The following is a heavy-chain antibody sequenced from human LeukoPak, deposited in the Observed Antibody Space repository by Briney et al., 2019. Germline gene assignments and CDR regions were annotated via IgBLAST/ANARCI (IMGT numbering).Heavy chain of an antibody. V-gene: IGHV3-74*01. J-gene: IGHJ4*02. CDR3: ARDIATTPVY. CDR2: ITNDGSGA. Sequence: GGSLRLSCTASGFTFSNYWMHWVRQVPGKGLVWVSRITNDGSGATYADSVKGRFTISRDNAKNTVYLQMNSLRAEDTAVYYCARDIATTPVYWGQRTLVTVPS. CDR1: GFTFSNYW. D-gene: IGHD5-12*01.